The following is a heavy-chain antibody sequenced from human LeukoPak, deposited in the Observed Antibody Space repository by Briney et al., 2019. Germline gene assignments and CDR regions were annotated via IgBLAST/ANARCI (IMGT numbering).Heavy chain of an antibody. CDR1: GYSFTSYW. J-gene: IGHJ5*02. V-gene: IGHV5-51*01. CDR3: ARHSTPYDSSQGTWFDP. CDR2: IYPGDSDT. Sequence: PGESLKISCEGSGYSFTSYWIGCVRQMPRKGLVWMGIIYPGDSDTRYSPSFQGQVTISADKSISTAYLQWSSQKASDTAMYYCARHSTPYDSSQGTWFDPWGQGTLVTVSS. D-gene: IGHD3-22*01.